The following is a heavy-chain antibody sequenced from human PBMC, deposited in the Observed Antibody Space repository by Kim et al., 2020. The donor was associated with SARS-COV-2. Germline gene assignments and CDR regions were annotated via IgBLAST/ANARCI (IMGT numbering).Heavy chain of an antibody. D-gene: IGHD1-26*01. J-gene: IGHJ4*02. CDR2: IGGSGSDT. CDR3: ARAYSGPDY. V-gene: IGHV3-21*01. CDR1: GFTFNMYT. Sequence: GGSLRLSCAASGFTFNMYTMYWVRQAPGKGLEWVASIGGSGSDTYYADSVKGRFTISRDNAKKLLYLQMNSLRDEDTAVYYCARAYSGPDYWGQGTPGT.